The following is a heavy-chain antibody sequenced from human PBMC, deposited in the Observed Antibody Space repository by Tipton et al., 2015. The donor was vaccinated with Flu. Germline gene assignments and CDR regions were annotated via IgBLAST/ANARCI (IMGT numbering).Heavy chain of an antibody. Sequence: SLRLSCAASGFTFSSYSMNWVRQAPGKGLEWVSSISSSSSYIYYADSVKGRFTISRDNAKNSLYLQMNSLRAEDTAVYYCARGIGTSSSWFPGYYYYGMDVWGQGTTVTVSS. CDR3: ARGIGTSSSWFPGYYYYGMDV. J-gene: IGHJ6*02. V-gene: IGHV3-21*01. D-gene: IGHD6-13*01. CDR1: GFTFSSYS. CDR2: ISSSSSYI.